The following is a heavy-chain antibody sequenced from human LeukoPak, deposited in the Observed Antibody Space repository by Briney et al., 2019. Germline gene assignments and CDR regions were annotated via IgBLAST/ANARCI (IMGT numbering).Heavy chain of an antibody. J-gene: IGHJ4*02. CDR3: AKESPYYSGRDYYFDY. V-gene: IGHV3-23*01. CDR1: GFAFDNNA. Sequence: QAGGSLRLSCAASGFAFDNNAMSWVRQAPGKGLEWVSAISNTVGGRTYYADSVKGRFIISRDDSKNTVYLQMNSLRAEDTAVYYCAKESPYYSGRDYYFDYWGPGTLVTVSS. CDR2: ISNTVGGRT. D-gene: IGHD3-10*01.